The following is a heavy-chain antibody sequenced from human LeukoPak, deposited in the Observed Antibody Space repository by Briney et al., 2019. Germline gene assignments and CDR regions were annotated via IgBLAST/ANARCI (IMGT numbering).Heavy chain of an antibody. Sequence: PSETLSLTCTVSGGSISSSSYYWGRIRQPPGKGLEWIGSIYYSGSTYYNPSLKSRVTISVDTSKNQFSLKLSSVTAADTAVYYCARGYCSGGSCYSYYYYNYMDVWGKGTTVTVSS. CDR1: GGSISSSSYY. V-gene: IGHV4-39*07. J-gene: IGHJ6*03. D-gene: IGHD2-15*01. CDR3: ARGYCSGGSCYSYYYYNYMDV. CDR2: IYYSGST.